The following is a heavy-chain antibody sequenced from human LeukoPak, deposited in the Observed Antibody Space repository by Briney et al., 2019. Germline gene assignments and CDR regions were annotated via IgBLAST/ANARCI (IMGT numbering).Heavy chain of an antibody. D-gene: IGHD3-3*01. CDR3: ARVRSWRFFDAFDI. CDR2: INPNSGGT. J-gene: IGHJ3*02. CDR1: GYTFTGYY. Sequence: ASVKVSCKASGYTFTGYYMHWVRQAPGQGLEWMGWINPNSGGTNYAQKFQGRVTMTRDTSISTAYMELSRLRSDDTAVYYCARVRSWRFFDAFDIWGQGTMVTVSS. V-gene: IGHV1-2*02.